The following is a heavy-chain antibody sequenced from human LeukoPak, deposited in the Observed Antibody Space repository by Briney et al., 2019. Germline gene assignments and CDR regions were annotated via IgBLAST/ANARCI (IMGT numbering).Heavy chain of an antibody. Sequence: PGGTLRLSCAASGCTFSSYSMNWVRQAPGKGLEWVASISSSRSYKYYADSVKGGLTISRENAKNSLYLRMNRLRAEHTAVYYCARGGVRSYFLHWGQGTLVTVSS. J-gene: IGHJ4*02. D-gene: IGHD1-26*01. CDR2: ISSSRSYK. V-gene: IGHV3-21*01. CDR3: ARGGVRSYFLH. CDR1: GCTFSSYS.